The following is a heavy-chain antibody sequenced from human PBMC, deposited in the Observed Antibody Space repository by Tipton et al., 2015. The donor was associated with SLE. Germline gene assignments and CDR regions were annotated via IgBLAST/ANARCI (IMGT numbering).Heavy chain of an antibody. Sequence: SLRLSCTASGFTFSTYNMHWVRQAPGKGLEWVATIWDDGSKEYYADSVKGRFTISRDNYKNTLSLQMNSLRADDTAVYYCVKGGGLRAFDIWGQGTMVTVSS. CDR2: IWDDGSKE. CDR1: GFTFSTYN. V-gene: IGHV3-30*02. D-gene: IGHD3-16*01. J-gene: IGHJ3*02. CDR3: VKGGGLRAFDI.